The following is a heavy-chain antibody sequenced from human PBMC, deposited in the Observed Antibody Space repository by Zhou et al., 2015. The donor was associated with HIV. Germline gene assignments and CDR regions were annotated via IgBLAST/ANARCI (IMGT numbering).Heavy chain of an antibody. D-gene: IGHD2/OR15-2a*01. CDR1: GFTFSNFG. Sequence: QVQLVESGGGVVQPGGSLRLSCAASGFTFSNFGMHWVRQAPGKGLEWVAFIRYNGDSKYYADSVKGRFTISRDNSKNTLYLQMNSLRPEETAVYYCAKRXEYMTNKRGSDPWATGTLVHRLL. CDR3: AKRXEYMTNKRGSDP. J-gene: IGHJ5*02. V-gene: IGHV3-30*02. CDR2: IRYNGDSK.